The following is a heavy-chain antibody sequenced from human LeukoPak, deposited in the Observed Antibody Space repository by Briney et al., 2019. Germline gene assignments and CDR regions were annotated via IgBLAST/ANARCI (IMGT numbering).Heavy chain of an antibody. CDR3: ARVYGSGWKGRTWDDYFDY. D-gene: IGHD3-10*01. CDR2: INPNSGGT. J-gene: IGHJ4*02. CDR1: GYTVTGYY. V-gene: IGHV1-2*02. Sequence: VASVKVSCKASGYTVTGYYMHWVRQAPGQGLEWMGWINPNSGGTNYAQKFQGRVTMTRDTSISIAYMELSSLRSEDTAVYYCARVYGSGWKGRTWDDYFDYWGQGTLVTVSS.